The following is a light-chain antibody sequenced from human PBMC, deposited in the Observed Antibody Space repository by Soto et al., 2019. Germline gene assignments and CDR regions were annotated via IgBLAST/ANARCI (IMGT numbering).Light chain of an antibody. CDR2: LGS. CDR3: LQALQIPWT. CDR1: QSLLHNDGYNF. V-gene: IGKV2-28*01. Sequence: DIVMTQSPLSLPVTPGEPASISCRSSQSLLHNDGYNFLGWYLQKPGQSPQLLIYLGSNRASGVPDRFSGSGSGTDFTLKISRVEAEDFGVYYCLQALQIPWTVGQGTKVEIK. J-gene: IGKJ1*01.